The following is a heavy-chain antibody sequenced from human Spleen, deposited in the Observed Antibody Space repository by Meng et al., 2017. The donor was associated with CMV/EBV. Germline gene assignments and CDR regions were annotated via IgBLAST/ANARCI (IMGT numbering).Heavy chain of an antibody. V-gene: IGHV3-30*14. CDR3: ARTQLPERKYYYYYYDMDV. J-gene: IGHJ6*02. D-gene: IGHD2-2*01. CDR2: ISDDGNNR. CDR1: GFSFNDYY. Sequence: GESLKISCTASGFSFNDYYVHWVRQAPGKGLEWVAVISDDGNNRYYRDSVEGRFTLSRDNLQNTLYLQMNSLRAEDTAVYYCARTQLPERKYYYYYYDMDVWGQGTTVTVSS.